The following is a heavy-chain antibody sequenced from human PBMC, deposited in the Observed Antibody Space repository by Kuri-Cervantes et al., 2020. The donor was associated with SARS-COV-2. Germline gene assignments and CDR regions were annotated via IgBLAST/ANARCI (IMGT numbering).Heavy chain of an antibody. D-gene: IGHD6-6*01. V-gene: IGHV3-33*08. CDR1: GFTFSSYA. J-gene: IGHJ4*02. Sequence: GGSLRLSCAASGFTFSSYAMHWVRQAPGKGLEWVAVIWYDGSNKYYADSVKGRFTISRDNSKNTLYLQMNSLRAEDTAVYYCARGPYSSSTFDYWGQGTLVTVSS. CDR2: IWYDGSNK. CDR3: ARGPYSSSTFDY.